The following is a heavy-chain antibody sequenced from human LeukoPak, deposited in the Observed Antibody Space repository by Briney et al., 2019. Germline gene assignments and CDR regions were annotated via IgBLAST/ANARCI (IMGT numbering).Heavy chain of an antibody. J-gene: IGHJ4*02. CDR2: ISYDGSSK. Sequence: PGRSLRLSCAASGFSFSTYAMHWVRQAPGKGLEWVAVISYDGSSKYYADSVKGRFTISRDNAKNSVYLQMNSLRAEDTAVYYCARELLSLDYWGQGTPVTVSS. CDR3: ARELLSLDY. D-gene: IGHD2/OR15-2a*01. V-gene: IGHV3-30-3*01. CDR1: GFSFSTYA.